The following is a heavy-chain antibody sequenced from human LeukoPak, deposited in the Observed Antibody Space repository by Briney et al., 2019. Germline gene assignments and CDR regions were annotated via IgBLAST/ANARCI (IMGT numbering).Heavy chain of an antibody. D-gene: IGHD5-24*01. CDR2: ISWNSGSI. CDR3: AKGYRKGRWLPLDY. CDR1: GFAFDDYA. J-gene: IGHJ4*02. V-gene: IGHV3-9*01. Sequence: GGSLRLSCAASGFAFDDYAMHWVRQAPGKGLEWVSSISWNSGSIGYADSVKGRFTISRDNAKNSLYVQMNSLRAEDTALYYCAKGYRKGRWLPLDYWGQGTLVTVSS.